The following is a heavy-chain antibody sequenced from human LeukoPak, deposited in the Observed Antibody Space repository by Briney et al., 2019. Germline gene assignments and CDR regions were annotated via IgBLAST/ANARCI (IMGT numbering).Heavy chain of an antibody. D-gene: IGHD6-19*01. Sequence: SESLSLTCTVSGGSISSYYWSWIRQPPGKGQEWIGYIYYRGSTNYNPSLKSRVTISVDTSKNQFSLKLSSVTAADTAVYYCAQLVMAVAGSNWFHPWGQGTLVTVSS. V-gene: IGHV4-59*08. CDR3: AQLVMAVAGSNWFHP. J-gene: IGHJ5*02. CDR2: IYYRGST. CDR1: GGSISSYY.